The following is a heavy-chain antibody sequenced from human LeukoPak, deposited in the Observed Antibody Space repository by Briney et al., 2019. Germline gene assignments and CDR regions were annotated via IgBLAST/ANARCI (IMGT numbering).Heavy chain of an antibody. CDR3: ARRAGAYSHPYDY. D-gene: IGHD4/OR15-4a*01. Sequence: PGGSLRLSCAASGFTFRSYAMHWVRQAPGKGLEWVAVISYDGSNKYYADSVKGRFTISRDNSKNTLYLQVNSLRAEDTAVYYCARRAGAYSHPYDYWGQGTLVTVSS. CDR2: ISYDGSNK. V-gene: IGHV3-30*14. CDR1: GFTFRSYA. J-gene: IGHJ4*02.